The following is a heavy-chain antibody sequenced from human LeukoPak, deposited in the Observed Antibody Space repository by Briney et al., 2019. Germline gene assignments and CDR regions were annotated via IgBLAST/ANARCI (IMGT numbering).Heavy chain of an antibody. CDR2: INPSSGDT. CDR1: GYTFTGHY. CDR3: ARFPLRPPFYGMDV. Sequence: ASVKVSCEASGYTFTGHYIHWVRQAPGQGLEWMGWINPSSGDTLYSQKFEARVTMTRDMSIDTAYLEVRSLISDDTAVYFCARFPLRPPFYGMDVWGQGTTVTVSS. V-gene: IGHV1-2*02. D-gene: IGHD3-10*01. J-gene: IGHJ6*02.